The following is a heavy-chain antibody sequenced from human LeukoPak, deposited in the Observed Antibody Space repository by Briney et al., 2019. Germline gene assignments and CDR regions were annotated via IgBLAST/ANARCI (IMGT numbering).Heavy chain of an antibody. V-gene: IGHV1-69*13. CDR1: GGTFSSYA. CDR2: IIPIFGTA. CDR3: ATHLGYCSSTSCFSENWFDP. J-gene: IGHJ5*02. Sequence: SVKVSCKASGGTFSSYAISWVRQAPGQGLEWMGGIIPIFGTANYAQKFQGRVTITAGESTSTAYMELSSLRSEDTAVYYCATHLGYCSSTSCFSENWFDPWGQGTLVTVSS. D-gene: IGHD2-2*01.